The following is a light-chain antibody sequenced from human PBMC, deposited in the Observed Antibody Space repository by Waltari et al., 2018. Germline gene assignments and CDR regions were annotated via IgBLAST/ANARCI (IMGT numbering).Light chain of an antibody. CDR2: EVN. V-gene: IGLV2-23*02. CDR3: CSYAGGSVI. CDR1: SGDVGSYKL. Sequence: QSGLTQPASVSGSPGQSITISCTGSSGDVGSYKLVSWYQRHPGKAPKLIISEVNARPSGVSNRFSGSKSGNTASLTISGLQAEDEADYYCCSYAGGSVIFGGGTKLTVL. J-gene: IGLJ2*01.